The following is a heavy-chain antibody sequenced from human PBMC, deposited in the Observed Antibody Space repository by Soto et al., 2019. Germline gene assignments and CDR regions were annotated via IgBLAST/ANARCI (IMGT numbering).Heavy chain of an antibody. CDR1: GDTFSSYA. J-gene: IGHJ6*02. CDR2: IIPMYGAS. Sequence: QVQLVQSGAKVKKPGSSVKVSCKASGDTFSSYAISWVRQAPGQGLEWMGGIIPMYGASTYAQKFQARVTFTADESTATAYLELSSLRSDDTAVYYCARDPKDPETYYYGLDVWGQGTTVTVSS. CDR3: ARDPKDPETYYYGLDV. V-gene: IGHV1-69*12.